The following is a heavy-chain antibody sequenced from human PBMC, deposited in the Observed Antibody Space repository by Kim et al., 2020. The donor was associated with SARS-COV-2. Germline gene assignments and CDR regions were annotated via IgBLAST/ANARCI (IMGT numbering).Heavy chain of an antibody. CDR2: T. Sequence: TYYADSVRGRFTISRDNSKTTLSLQMNSLRAEDTALYYCAKTGQLDYWGQGTLVTVSS. CDR3: AKTGQLDY. D-gene: IGHD6-13*01. V-gene: IGHV3-23*01. J-gene: IGHJ4*02.